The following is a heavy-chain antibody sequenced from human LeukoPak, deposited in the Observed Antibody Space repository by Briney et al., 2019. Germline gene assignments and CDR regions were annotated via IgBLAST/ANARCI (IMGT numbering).Heavy chain of an antibody. D-gene: IGHD3-22*01. Sequence: SETLSLTCTVSGGSISSYYWSWIRQPAGKGLEWIGRIYTSGSTNYNPSLKSRVTMSVNTSKNQFSLKLSSVTAADTAVYYCVPYYYDSSGYYYAPGWGQGTLVTVSS. V-gene: IGHV4-4*07. CDR2: IYTSGST. CDR1: GGSISSYY. J-gene: IGHJ4*02. CDR3: VPYYYDSSGYYYAPG.